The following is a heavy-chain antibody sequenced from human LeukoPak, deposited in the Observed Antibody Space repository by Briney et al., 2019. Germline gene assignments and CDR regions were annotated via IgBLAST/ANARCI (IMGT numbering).Heavy chain of an antibody. V-gene: IGHV3-66*01. CDR2: IYSGGNT. J-gene: IGHJ4*02. D-gene: IGHD3-22*01. CDR1: GFTVSSNY. CDR3: AVNYYDSSGSYFNYFGY. Sequence: GGSLRLSCAASGFTVSSNYMSWVRQAPGKGLEWVSVIYSGGNTYYADSVKGRFTISRDNSKNTLYLQMNSLRAEDTAVYYCAVNYYDSSGSYFNYFGYWGQGTLVTVSS.